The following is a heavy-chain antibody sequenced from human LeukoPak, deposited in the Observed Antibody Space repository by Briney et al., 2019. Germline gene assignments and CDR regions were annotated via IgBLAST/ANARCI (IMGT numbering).Heavy chain of an antibody. V-gene: IGHV4-39*07. CDR3: ARETFWSGYYGFYFDY. Sequence: PSETLSLTCTVSGGSISSSSYYWGWIRQPPGKGLEWIGSIYYSGSTYYNPSLKSRVTISVDTSKNQFSLKLSSVTAADTAVYYCARETFWSGYYGFYFDYWGQGTLVTVSS. CDR1: GGSISSSSYY. D-gene: IGHD3-3*01. CDR2: IYYSGST. J-gene: IGHJ4*02.